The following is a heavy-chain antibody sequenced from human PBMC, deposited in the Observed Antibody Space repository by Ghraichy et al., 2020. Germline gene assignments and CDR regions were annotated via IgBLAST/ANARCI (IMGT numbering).Heavy chain of an antibody. CDR1: GFTFSSGA. D-gene: IGHD6-13*01. CDR3: AKRAAGGTGYFDF. CDR2: ISCSGGST. J-gene: IGHJ4*02. V-gene: IGHV3-23*01. Sequence: GESLNISCAASGFTFSSGAMSWVRQPPGKGLKWVSGISCSGGSTYYADSVKGRFTISRDNSKNTLYLQMNNLRAEDTALYYCAKRAAGGTGYFDFWGQGTLVTVSS.